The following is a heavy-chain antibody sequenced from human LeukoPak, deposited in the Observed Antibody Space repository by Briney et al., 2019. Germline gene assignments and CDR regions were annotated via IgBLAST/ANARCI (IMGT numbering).Heavy chain of an antibody. CDR1: GYTVTSDG. CDR3: ARETGVGAADY. J-gene: IGHJ4*02. D-gene: IGHD1-26*01. CDR2: ISAYNGNT. V-gene: IGHV1-18*01. Sequence: ALGKACCKASGYTVTSDGIGWVRRAPGQGLEWMGWISAYNGNTNYAQKLQGRVTMTTDTSTSTAYMELRSLRSDDTAVYYCARETGVGAADYWGQGTLVTVSS.